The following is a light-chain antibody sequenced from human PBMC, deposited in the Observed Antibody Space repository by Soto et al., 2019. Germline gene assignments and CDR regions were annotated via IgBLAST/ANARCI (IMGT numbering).Light chain of an antibody. CDR2: KAS. CDR3: QQYNSAPWT. J-gene: IGKJ1*01. Sequence: DIQMTQSPSTLSASVGERVTITCRASQSISSWLAWYQQKPGKAPTLLIYKASSLESGVPSRFSGSGSGTEFTLTIISLQPDDFATYYCQQYNSAPWTFGQGTKVEIK. V-gene: IGKV1-5*03. CDR1: QSISSW.